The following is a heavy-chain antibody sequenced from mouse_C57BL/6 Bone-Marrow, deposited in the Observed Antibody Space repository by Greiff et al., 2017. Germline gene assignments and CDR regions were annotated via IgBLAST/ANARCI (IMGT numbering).Heavy chain of an antibody. D-gene: IGHD1-1*01. CDR1: GYTFTSYW. CDR3: ARGDYYGSSYWYFDV. CDR2: IDPSDSYT. V-gene: IGHV1-69*01. J-gene: IGHJ1*03. Sequence: VQLQQPGAELVMPGASVKLSCKASGYTFTSYWMHWVKQRPGQGLEWIGEIDPSDSYTTYNQKFKGKSTLTVDKSSSTAYMQLSSLTSEDSTVYYCARGDYYGSSYWYFDVWGTGTTVTVSS.